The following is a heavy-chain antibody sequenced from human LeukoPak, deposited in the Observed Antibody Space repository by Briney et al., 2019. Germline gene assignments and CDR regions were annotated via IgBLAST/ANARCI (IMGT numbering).Heavy chain of an antibody. Sequence: SETLSLTCTVSVGSISTYYWTWIRPPAGKEVEWIGRIHNSGSTRYNPSLKSRVTMSLDTSKIQFSLILGSVTAADTAVYYCARDVRPDCWGQGTLVIVSS. J-gene: IGHJ4*02. CDR3: ARDVRPDC. V-gene: IGHV4-4*07. CDR2: IHNSGST. CDR1: VGSISTYY.